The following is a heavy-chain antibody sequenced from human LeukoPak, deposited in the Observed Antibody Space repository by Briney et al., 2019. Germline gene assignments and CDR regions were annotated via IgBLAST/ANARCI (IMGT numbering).Heavy chain of an antibody. Sequence: GGSLRLSCAASGFTVSSNYMSWARQAPGKGLEWVSVIYSGGSTYYADSVKGRFTISRHNSKNTLYLQMNSLRAEDTAVYYCARSGEILGVICGTEVSGPGTPVTPSP. J-gene: IGHJ6*02. CDR2: IYSGGST. CDR3: ARSGEILGVICGTEV. CDR1: GFTVSSNY. V-gene: IGHV3-53*04. D-gene: IGHD3-16*02.